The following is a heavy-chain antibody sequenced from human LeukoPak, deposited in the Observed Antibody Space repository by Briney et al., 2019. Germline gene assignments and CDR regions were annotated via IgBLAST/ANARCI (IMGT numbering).Heavy chain of an antibody. J-gene: IGHJ3*02. CDR1: GFTFSSYG. CDR3: ARERSGAFDI. V-gene: IGHV3-33*01. CDR2: IWYDGSNK. Sequence: GGSLRLSCAAAGFTFSSYGMHWVRQAPGKGLEWVAVIWYDGSNKYYADSVKGRFTISRDNSKNALYLQMNSLRAEDTAVYYCARERSGAFDIWGQGTMVTVSS.